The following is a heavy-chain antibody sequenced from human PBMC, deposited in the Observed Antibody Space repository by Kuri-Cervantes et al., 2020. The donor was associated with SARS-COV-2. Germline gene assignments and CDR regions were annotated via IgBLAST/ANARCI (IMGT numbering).Heavy chain of an antibody. CDR1: GFTFSSYW. Sequence: GESLKISCAASGFTFSSYWMSWVRQAPGKGLEWVANIKQDGSEKYYVDSVKGRFTISRDNAKNSLYLQMNSLRAEDTAVYYCARDTVYSSSSGGMDVWGQGTTVTVYS. D-gene: IGHD6-6*01. CDR2: IKQDGSEK. CDR3: ARDTVYSSSSGGMDV. J-gene: IGHJ6*02. V-gene: IGHV3-7*01.